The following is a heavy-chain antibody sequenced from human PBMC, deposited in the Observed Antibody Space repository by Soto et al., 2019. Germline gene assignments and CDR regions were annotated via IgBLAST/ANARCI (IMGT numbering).Heavy chain of an antibody. V-gene: IGHV4-39*01. D-gene: IGHD4-17*01. CDR3: ARVNDYGVDFDF. J-gene: IGHJ4*02. Sequence: QLQLQESGPGLVKPSETLSLTCSVSGGSISSSTYYWGWIRQPPGDGLEWIGTVYYSGSTYYNPSLKSRVTISVDTSKNQFSLKVSSVTAADTAVYYCARVNDYGVDFDFWGQGTLVTVSS. CDR1: GGSISSSTYY. CDR2: VYYSGST.